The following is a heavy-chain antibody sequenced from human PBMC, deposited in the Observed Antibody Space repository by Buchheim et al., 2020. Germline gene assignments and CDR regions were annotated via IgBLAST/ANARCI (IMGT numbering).Heavy chain of an antibody. CDR1: GFTFSTYG. J-gene: IGHJ4*02. CDR2: IWADGTTK. V-gene: IGHV3-33*01. Sequence: QVQLVESGGGVAQPGRSLRLSCAASGFTFSTYGMHWVRQAPGKGLEWVAVIWADGTTKDYAVSVKGRFIVSRDIATHTLYLEMNSLSAEDTAVYYCARDSGGAPFDYWGQGTL. D-gene: IGHD3-10*01. CDR3: ARDSGGAPFDY.